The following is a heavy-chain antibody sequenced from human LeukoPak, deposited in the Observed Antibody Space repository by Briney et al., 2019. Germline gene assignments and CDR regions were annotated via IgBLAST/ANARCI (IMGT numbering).Heavy chain of an antibody. V-gene: IGHV4-59*12. CDR3: ARDHVNYYGSGSYQNWFDP. D-gene: IGHD3-10*01. CDR1: GGSISSYY. J-gene: IGHJ5*02. CDR2: IYYSGST. Sequence: SETLSLTCTVSGGSISSYYWSWIRQPPGKGLEWIGYIYYSGSTNYNPSLKSRVTISVDTSKNQFSLKLSSVTAADTAVYYCARDHVNYYGSGSYQNWFDPWGQGTLVTVSS.